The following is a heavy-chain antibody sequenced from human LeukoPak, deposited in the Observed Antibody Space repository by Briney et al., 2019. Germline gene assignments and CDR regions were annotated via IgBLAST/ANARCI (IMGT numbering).Heavy chain of an antibody. CDR2: IYIGDST. V-gene: IGHV3-66*02. CDR1: GFITNY. D-gene: IGHD3-3*01. CDR3: ARDLWDATGY. J-gene: IGHJ4*02. Sequence: GGSLRLSCAVSGFITNYMSWVRQAPGKGLDWVSVIYIGDSTYYADSVKGRFTISRAISKNTLYLQMNSLRPEDTAVYHCARDLWDATGYWGQGTLVTVSS.